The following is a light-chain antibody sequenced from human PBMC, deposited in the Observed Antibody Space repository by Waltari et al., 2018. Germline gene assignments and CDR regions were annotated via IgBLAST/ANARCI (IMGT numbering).Light chain of an antibody. J-gene: IGLJ1*01. Sequence: QSALTQPASVSGSPGQSITISCTGTTIEVGSYTLVSWYQHHPGHAPNLIIFEVSKRPPGVSNRRSGSKSGNTASLTISGLQAEDEADYHCCSYAGNSIYVFGTGTRVTVL. CDR3: CSYAGNSIYV. CDR1: TIEVGSYTL. V-gene: IGLV2-23*02. CDR2: EVS.